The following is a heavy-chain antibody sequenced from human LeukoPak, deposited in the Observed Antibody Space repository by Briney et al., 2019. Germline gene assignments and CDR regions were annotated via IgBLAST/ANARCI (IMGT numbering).Heavy chain of an antibody. J-gene: IGHJ4*02. CDR3: ARGAGEFGEFDFDY. V-gene: IGHV1-2*02. CDR1: GYTFTGYY. Sequence: GASVKVSCKASGYTFTGYYMHWVRQAPGQGLEWMGWINPNSGGTSYAQKFQGRVTMTRDTSINTAYMELSRLSSDDTAVYYCARGAGEFGEFDFDYWGQGTLVIVSS. CDR2: INPNSGGT. D-gene: IGHD3-10*01.